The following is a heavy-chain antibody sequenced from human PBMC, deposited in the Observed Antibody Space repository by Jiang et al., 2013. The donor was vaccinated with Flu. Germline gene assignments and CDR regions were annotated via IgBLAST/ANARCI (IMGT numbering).Heavy chain of an antibody. V-gene: IGHV4-59*08. Sequence: GSGLVKPSETLSLTCTVSGASISGYYWSWIRQPAGKGLAWIGYVSYSGNTNYSPSLKSRVVISLDTSNKQFSLNLKSVTAADTAVYYCARHLAVPGRKSYYFDHWGQGALVTVSS. D-gene: IGHD3-16*02. J-gene: IGHJ4*02. CDR1: GASISGYY. CDR3: ARHLAVPGRKSYYFDH. CDR2: VSYSGNT.